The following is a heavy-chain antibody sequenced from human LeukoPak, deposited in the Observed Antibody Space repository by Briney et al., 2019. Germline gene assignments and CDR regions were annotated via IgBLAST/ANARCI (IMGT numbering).Heavy chain of an antibody. CDR2: IYYSGST. CDR1: GASVNNYF. J-gene: IGHJ3*02. CDR3: ARGSWEKAAAEAFDI. V-gene: IGHV4-59*02. D-gene: IGHD6-13*01. Sequence: SETLSLTCTVSGASVNNYFWSWIRQPPGKGLEWIGYIYYSGSTNYNPSLKSRVTISVDTSKNQFSLKLSSVTAADTAVYYCARGSWEKAAAEAFDIWGQGAMVTVSS.